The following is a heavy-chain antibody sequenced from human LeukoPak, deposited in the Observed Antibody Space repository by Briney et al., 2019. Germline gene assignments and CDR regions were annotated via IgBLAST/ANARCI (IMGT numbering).Heavy chain of an antibody. J-gene: IGHJ4*02. Sequence: GGSLRLSCAASGFIFNNYGLVWVRQAPGEGLEWVSAISNDGGGTTYADFVEGRFSVSRDNSKNTLFLQMNSLRAEDTALYYCAKGSSGYLFDLWGQGTLVTVSS. CDR1: GFIFNNYG. CDR2: ISNDGGGT. V-gene: IGHV3-23*01. D-gene: IGHD3-22*01. CDR3: AKGSSGYLFDL.